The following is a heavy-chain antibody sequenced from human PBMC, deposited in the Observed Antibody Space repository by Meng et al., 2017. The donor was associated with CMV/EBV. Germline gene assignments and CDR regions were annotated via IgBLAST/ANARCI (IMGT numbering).Heavy chain of an antibody. CDR3: ARAQYSSSCDY. CDR1: GGSIRRGDFY. CDR2: IYYSGST. V-gene: IGHV4-30-4*08. J-gene: IGHJ4*02. D-gene: IGHD6-13*01. Sequence: HVQLQGSGPGLVKPSQTLSLSCPVFGGSIRRGDFYWSWIRQPPGKGLELIGYIYYSGSTYYNPSLKSRVTISVDTSKNQFSLKLSSVTAADTAVYYCARAQYSSSCDYWGQGTLVTVSS.